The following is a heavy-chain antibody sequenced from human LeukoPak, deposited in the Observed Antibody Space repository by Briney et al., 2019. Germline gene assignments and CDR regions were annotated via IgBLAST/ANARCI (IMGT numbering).Heavy chain of an antibody. J-gene: IGHJ3*02. D-gene: IGHD3-9*01. CDR1: GFTFSSYA. CDR3: VRDRYDILTGYNDAFDI. CDR2: ISSSSSYI. Sequence: GGSLRLSCAASGFTFSSYAMHWVRQAPGKGLEWVSSISSSSSYIYYADSVKGRFTISRDNAKNSLYLQMNSLRAEDTAVYYCVRDRYDILTGYNDAFDIWGQGTMVTVSS. V-gene: IGHV3-21*01.